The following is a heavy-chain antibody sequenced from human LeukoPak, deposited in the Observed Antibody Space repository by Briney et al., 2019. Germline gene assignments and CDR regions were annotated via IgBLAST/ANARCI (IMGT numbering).Heavy chain of an antibody. CDR3: AKPSNYYGSATDAFDF. D-gene: IGHD3-10*01. CDR1: GGSISSGSYY. Sequence: PSETLSLTCTVSGGSISSGSYYWSWIRQPAGTGLEWIGRIYTSGSTNYNPSLKSRVTISVDTSKNQFSLKLNSVTAADTAVYYCAKPSNYYGSATDAFDFWGQGTMVTVSS. CDR2: IYTSGST. V-gene: IGHV4-61*02. J-gene: IGHJ3*01.